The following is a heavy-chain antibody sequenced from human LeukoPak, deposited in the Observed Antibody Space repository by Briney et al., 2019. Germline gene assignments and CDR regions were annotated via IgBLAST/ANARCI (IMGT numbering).Heavy chain of an antibody. V-gene: IGHV1-18*04. J-gene: IGHJ5*02. CDR3: ARVVLAAAGSNWFDP. D-gene: IGHD6-13*01. CDR2: ISAYNGNT. CDR1: GYTFTSYG. Sequence: ASVKVSCKASGYTFTSYGISWVRQAPGQGLEWMGWISAYNGNTNYAQKLQGRVTMTTDTSTSTAYMELRSLRSDDTAVYSCARVVLAAAGSNWFDPWGQGTLVTVSS.